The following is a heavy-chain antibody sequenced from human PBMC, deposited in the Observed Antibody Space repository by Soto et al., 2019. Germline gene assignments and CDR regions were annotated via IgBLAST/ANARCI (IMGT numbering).Heavy chain of an antibody. J-gene: IGHJ4*02. D-gene: IGHD1-26*01. CDR3: AREDGVVGATSAFDY. Sequence: EVQLVESGGGLVKPGGSLRLSCVASGFTLTTYTMNWVRQAPGMGLEWVSSINGRGNYKYYTDSVEGRFTISRDNAKNSLYLHMNSLGDEDTAVYYCAREDGVVGATSAFDYWGQGTLVTVSS. CDR1: GFTLTTYT. V-gene: IGHV3-21*01. CDR2: INGRGNYK.